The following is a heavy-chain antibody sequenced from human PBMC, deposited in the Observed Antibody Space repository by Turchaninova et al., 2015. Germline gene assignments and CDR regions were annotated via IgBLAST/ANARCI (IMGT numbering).Heavy chain of an antibody. V-gene: IGHV3-49*04. CDR2: IRSKGFGGTT. D-gene: IGHD1-14*01. CDR3: VRDVRGVAEYFDF. CDR1: GFTIGDYA. J-gene: IGHJ4*02. Sequence: ESWGGSVQPGRSLRLSCTTSGFTIGDYAMSWVRQVPGKGLEWVGFIRSKGFGGTTEYAASVEGRFAISRDDSERIVYLQMNSLKTEDTGGYYFVRDVRGVAEYFDFWGQGTLVTVSS.